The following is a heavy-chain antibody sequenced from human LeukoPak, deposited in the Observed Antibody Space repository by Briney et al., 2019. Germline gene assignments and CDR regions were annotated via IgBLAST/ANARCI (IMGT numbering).Heavy chain of an antibody. Sequence: SETLSLTCTVSGGSISSSDYYWGWIRQPPGKGLEWIGSIYYSGSTYYNPSLKSRVTISVDTSKNQFSLKLSSVTAADTAVYYCARKPTAMVTVVWFDPWGQGTLVTVSS. CDR2: IYYSGST. CDR1: GGSISSSDYY. CDR3: ARKPTAMVTVVWFDP. D-gene: IGHD5-18*01. V-gene: IGHV4-39*01. J-gene: IGHJ5*02.